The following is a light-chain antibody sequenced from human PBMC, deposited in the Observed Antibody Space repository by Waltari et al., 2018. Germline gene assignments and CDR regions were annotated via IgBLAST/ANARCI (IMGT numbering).Light chain of an antibody. J-gene: IGKJ2*01. Sequence: DIQMTQSPSSLSASVGDRVTITCRASQSISSYLNWHQQKPGKAPKLLIYAASSLQSGVPSRFSGSGAGTDVTLTISSLQPEDFATYYCQQSYSTPYTFGQGTKLEIK. CDR3: QQSYSTPYT. V-gene: IGKV1-39*01. CDR1: QSISSY. CDR2: AAS.